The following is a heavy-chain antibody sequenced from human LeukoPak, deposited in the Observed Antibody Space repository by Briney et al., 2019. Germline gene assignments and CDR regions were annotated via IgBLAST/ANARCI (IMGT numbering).Heavy chain of an antibody. V-gene: IGHV3-23*01. D-gene: IGHD6-19*01. CDR1: GFTFSNAW. CDR2: ISGSGGST. CDR3: AKVTAVAGTETSDYYYYGMDV. J-gene: IGHJ6*02. Sequence: PGGSLRLSCAASGFTFSNAWMSWVRQAPGKGLEWXSAISGSGGSTYYADSVKGRFAISRDNSKNTLYLQMNSLRAEDTAVYYCAKVTAVAGTETSDYYYYGMDVWGQETTVTVSS.